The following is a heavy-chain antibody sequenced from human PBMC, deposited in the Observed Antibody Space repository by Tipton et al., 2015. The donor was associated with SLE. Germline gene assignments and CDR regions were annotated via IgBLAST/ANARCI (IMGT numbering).Heavy chain of an antibody. D-gene: IGHD3-3*01. Sequence: TLSLTCAVYGGSFSGYYWSWIRQPPGKGLEWIGEINHSGSTNYNPSLKSRVTIPVDTSKNQFTLKLNSVTAADPAVYYCARHPYDYWSGYYFDYWGQGTLVTVSS. CDR1: GGSFSGYY. J-gene: IGHJ4*02. CDR3: ARHPYDYWSGYYFDY. CDR2: INHSGST. V-gene: IGHV4-34*01.